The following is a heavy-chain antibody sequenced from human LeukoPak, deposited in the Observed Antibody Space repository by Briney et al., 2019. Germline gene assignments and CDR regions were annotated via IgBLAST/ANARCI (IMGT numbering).Heavy chain of an antibody. J-gene: IGHJ4*02. V-gene: IGHV3-23*01. Sequence: GGSLRLSCAASGFTFSTNAMAWVRQAPGKGLECVAGITFDAKTYYADSVRGRITISRDNSKSTVSLQMSSLRADDTAVYYCAKDILKWSFDFWGQGILVTVSS. D-gene: IGHD2-15*01. CDR2: ITFDAKT. CDR1: GFTFSTNA. CDR3: AKDILKWSFDF.